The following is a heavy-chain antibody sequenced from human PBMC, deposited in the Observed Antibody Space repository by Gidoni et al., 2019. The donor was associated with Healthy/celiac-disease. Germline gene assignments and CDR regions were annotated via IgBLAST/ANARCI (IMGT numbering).Heavy chain of an antibody. D-gene: IGHD6-13*01. V-gene: IGHV1-18*01. CDR1: GYTFTSYG. CDR2: ISAYNGNT. Sequence: QVQLVQPGAEVKKPGASVKVSCTASGYTFTSYGISWVRQAPGQGLEWMGWISAYNGNTNYAQKLQGRVTMTTDTSTSTAYMELRSLRSDDTAVYYCARDLKQLVPRDAFDIWGQGTMVTVSS. J-gene: IGHJ3*02. CDR3: ARDLKQLVPRDAFDI.